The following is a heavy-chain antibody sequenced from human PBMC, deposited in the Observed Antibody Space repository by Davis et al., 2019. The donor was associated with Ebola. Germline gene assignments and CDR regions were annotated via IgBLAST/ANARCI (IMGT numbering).Heavy chain of an antibody. J-gene: IGHJ3*02. D-gene: IGHD2-15*01. Sequence: GESLKISCAASGFTFSSYGMHWVRQAPGKGLEWVAFIRYDGSNKYYADSMKGRFTISRDNAKNSLFLQMNSLRAEDTAVYYCAAADIVVVVDGTSYPHAFDTWGQGTVVTVSS. CDR1: GFTFSSYG. V-gene: IGHV3-30*02. CDR2: IRYDGSNK. CDR3: AAADIVVVVDGTSYPHAFDT.